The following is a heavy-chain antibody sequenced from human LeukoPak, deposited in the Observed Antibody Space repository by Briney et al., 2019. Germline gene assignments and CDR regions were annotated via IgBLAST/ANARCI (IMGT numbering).Heavy chain of an antibody. V-gene: IGHV1-46*01. CDR2: INPSGGST. CDR3: AIVSGSSWYYFDD. D-gene: IGHD6-13*01. CDR1: GYTFTSYY. J-gene: IGHJ4*02. Sequence: ASVKVSCKASGYTFTSYYMHWVRQATGQGLEWMGIINPSGGSTSYAQKFQGRVTMTRDTSTSTVYMELSSLRSDETAVYYCAIVSGSSWYYFDDWGQGTLVTVSS.